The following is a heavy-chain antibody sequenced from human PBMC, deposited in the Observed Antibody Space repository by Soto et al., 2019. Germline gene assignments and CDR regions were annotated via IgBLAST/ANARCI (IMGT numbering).Heavy chain of an antibody. CDR1: GGSFSGYY. Sequence: QVQLQQWGAGLLKPSETLSLTCAVYGGSFSGYYWSWIRQPPGKGLEWIGEINHSGSTNYNPSLKCRVTISVDTSKHQFSLKLSSVTAADTAVYYCARPMVRGVITRNDAFDSWGQGTMVTVSS. D-gene: IGHD3-10*01. V-gene: IGHV4-34*01. CDR3: ARPMVRGVITRNDAFDS. J-gene: IGHJ3*02. CDR2: INHSGST.